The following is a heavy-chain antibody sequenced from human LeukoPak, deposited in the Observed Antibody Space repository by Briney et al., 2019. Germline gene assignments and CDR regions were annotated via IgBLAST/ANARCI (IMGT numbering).Heavy chain of an antibody. D-gene: IGHD1-26*01. CDR1: GFTFSSYN. CDR3: ARGSGSYLFRH. Sequence: GGSLRLSCAASGFTFSSYNMNWVRQAPGKGLEWVSSISSSSSYIYYADSVKGRFTISRDNAKNSLYLQMNNLRAEDTAVYYCARGSGSYLFRHWGQGTLVAVSS. J-gene: IGHJ1*01. CDR2: ISSSSSYI. V-gene: IGHV3-21*01.